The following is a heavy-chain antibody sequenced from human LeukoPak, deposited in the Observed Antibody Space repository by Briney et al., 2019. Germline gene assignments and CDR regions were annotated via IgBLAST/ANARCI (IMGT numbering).Heavy chain of an antibody. CDR2: ISAYNGNT. V-gene: IGHV1-18*01. J-gene: IGHJ6*03. CDR3: ARDAQHYCSSTSCYGPRSGADYYYYYMDV. D-gene: IGHD2-2*01. Sequence: VASVKVSCKASGYTFTSYGISWVRQAPGQGLEWMGWISAYNGNTNYAQKLQGRVTMTTDTSTSTAYMELRSLRSDDTAVYYCARDAQHYCSSTSCYGPRSGADYYYYYMDVWGKGTTVTVSS. CDR1: GYTFTSYG.